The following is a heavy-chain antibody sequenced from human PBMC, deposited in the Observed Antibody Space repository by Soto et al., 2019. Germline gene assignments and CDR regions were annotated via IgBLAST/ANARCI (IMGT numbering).Heavy chain of an antibody. CDR3: ARGRDGYYFY. V-gene: IGHV3-33*01. D-gene: IGHD3-3*01. CDR1: GFTFSSYG. Sequence: GGSLRLSCAASGFTFSSYGMHWVRQAPGKGLEWVAVIWYDGSNKYYADSVKGRFTISRDNSKNTLYLQMNSLRADDTAVYYCARGRDGYYFYWGEGTLVTVSS. J-gene: IGHJ4*02. CDR2: IWYDGSNK.